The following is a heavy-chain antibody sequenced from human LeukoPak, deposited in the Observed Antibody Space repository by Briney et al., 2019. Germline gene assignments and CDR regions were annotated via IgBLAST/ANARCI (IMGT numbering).Heavy chain of an antibody. V-gene: IGHV4-4*07. D-gene: IGHD2-2*03. CDR2: IYTSGST. Sequence: PSETLSLTCTVSGGSISTYFWSWIRQPAGKGLEWIGRIYTSGSTNYNPSLKSRVTMSVDTSKNQFSLKLNSVTAADTAVYYCARVDSAWFDPWGQGTLVTVSS. CDR1: GGSISTYF. CDR3: ARVDSAWFDP. J-gene: IGHJ5*02.